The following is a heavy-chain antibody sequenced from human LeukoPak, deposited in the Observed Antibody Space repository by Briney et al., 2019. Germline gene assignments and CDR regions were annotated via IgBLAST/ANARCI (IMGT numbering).Heavy chain of an antibody. Sequence: PGGPLRLSCAASGFTFSSYSMNWVRQAPGKGLEWVSSISSSSSYIYYADSVKGRFTISRDNAKNSLYLQMNSLRAEDTAVYYCARGLDNYGSGSIDWGQGTLVTVSS. D-gene: IGHD3-10*01. CDR1: GFTFSSYS. CDR3: ARGLDNYGSGSID. J-gene: IGHJ4*02. V-gene: IGHV3-21*01. CDR2: ISSSSSYI.